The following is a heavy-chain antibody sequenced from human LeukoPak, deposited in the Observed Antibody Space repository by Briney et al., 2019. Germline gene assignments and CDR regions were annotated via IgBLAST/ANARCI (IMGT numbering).Heavy chain of an antibody. CDR3: ARGGSAAKYYFDS. CDR2: IFYSGTT. J-gene: IGHJ4*02. Sequence: SETLSLTCTVSNDSISPLYWGWIRQPPGKGLEFIGFIFYSGTTNFNPSLKSRVTLSVDTSKNQFSLRLNSVTAADTAVYYCARGGSAAKYYFDSWGQGTLVTVSS. CDR1: NDSISPLY. D-gene: IGHD6-13*01. V-gene: IGHV4-59*11.